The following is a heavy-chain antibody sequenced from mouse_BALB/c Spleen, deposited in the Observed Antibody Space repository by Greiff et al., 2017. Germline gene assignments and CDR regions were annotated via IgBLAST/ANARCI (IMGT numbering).Heavy chain of an antibody. CDR2: IDPYNGGT. V-gene: IGHV1S135*01. CDR3: AREKDDYDVKYFDV. Sequence: LQESGPELVKPGASVKVSCKASGYAFTSYNMYWVKQSHGKSLEWIGYIDPYNGGTSYNQKFKGKATLTVDKSSSTAYMHLNSLTSEDSAVYYCAREKDDYDVKYFDVWGAGTTVTVSS. D-gene: IGHD2-4*01. CDR1: GYAFTSYN. J-gene: IGHJ1*01.